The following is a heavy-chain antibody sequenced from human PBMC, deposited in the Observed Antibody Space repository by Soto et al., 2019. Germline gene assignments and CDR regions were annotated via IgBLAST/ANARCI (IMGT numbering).Heavy chain of an antibody. D-gene: IGHD6-19*01. CDR3: AREPSVPGTWYFDL. Sequence: EVQLVESGGGLVQPGGSLRLSCEASGFSFSGYDMHWVRQGTGKRLEWVSGIGSAGDTYYPGSVKGGYTVSRETGKNSWYLHMNSLTAEDTAVYYCAREPSVPGTWYFDLWGRGTLFTVSS. J-gene: IGHJ2*01. CDR2: IGSAGDT. CDR1: GFSFSGYD. V-gene: IGHV3-13*01.